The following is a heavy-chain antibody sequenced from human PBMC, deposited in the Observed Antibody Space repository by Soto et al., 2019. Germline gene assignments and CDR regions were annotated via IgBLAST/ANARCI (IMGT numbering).Heavy chain of an antibody. Sequence: SVKVSCKASGGTFSRYAISWVRQAPGQGLEWMGGIIPIFGTANYAQKFQGRVTITADESTSTAYMELSSLRSEDTAVYYCASGDTAMVTADLGFMLDYWGQGTLVTVSS. CDR2: IIPIFGTA. J-gene: IGHJ4*02. CDR1: GGTFSRYA. D-gene: IGHD5-18*01. CDR3: ASGDTAMVTADLGFMLDY. V-gene: IGHV1-69*13.